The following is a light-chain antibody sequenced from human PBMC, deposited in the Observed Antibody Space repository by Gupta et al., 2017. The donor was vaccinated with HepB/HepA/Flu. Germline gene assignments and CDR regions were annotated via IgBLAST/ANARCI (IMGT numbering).Light chain of an antibody. CDR3: QQDGSSPQT. V-gene: IGKV3-20*01. J-gene: IGKJ1*01. CDR2: GAS. CDR1: QSVSNSY. Sequence: EIVLTQSPGTLSLSPGERATLSCRASQSVSNSYLAWYQQKPGQAPRLLIYGASNRATGIPDRFSGSGSGTDFTLTISRLEPEDFAVYYCQQDGSSPQTFGQGTKVEIK.